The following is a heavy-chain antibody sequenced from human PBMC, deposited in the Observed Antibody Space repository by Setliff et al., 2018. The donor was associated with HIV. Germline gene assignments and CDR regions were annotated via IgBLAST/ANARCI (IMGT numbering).Heavy chain of an antibody. CDR2: ISSSGSTI. J-gene: IGHJ5*02. CDR1: GFTFSDHY. D-gene: IGHD2-15*01. Sequence: RGGSLRLSCAASGFTFSDHYMSWIRQAPGKGLEWVSYISSSGSTIYYADSVKGRFTISRDNAKNSLYLQMNSLSAEDTAVYYCASRENPSGGYPRGWCDPWGQGTLGTVSS. V-gene: IGHV3-11*04. CDR3: ASRENPSGGYPRGWCDP.